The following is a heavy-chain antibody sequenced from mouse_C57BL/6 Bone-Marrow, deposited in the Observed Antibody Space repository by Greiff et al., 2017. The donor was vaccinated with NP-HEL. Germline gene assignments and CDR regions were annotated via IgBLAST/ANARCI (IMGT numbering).Heavy chain of an antibody. CDR2: IRNKANNHAT. V-gene: IGHV6-6*01. J-gene: IGHJ1*03. D-gene: IGHD1-1*01. CDR1: GFTFSDAW. Sequence: DVKPVESGGGLVQPGGSMKLSCAASGFTFSDAWMDWVRQSPEKGLEWVAEIRNKANNHATYYAESVKGRFTISSDDSNSSVYLPMNSLRVEDTGIKYCTPMGYYGDWYFDVWGTGTTVTVSS. CDR3: TPMGYYGDWYFDV.